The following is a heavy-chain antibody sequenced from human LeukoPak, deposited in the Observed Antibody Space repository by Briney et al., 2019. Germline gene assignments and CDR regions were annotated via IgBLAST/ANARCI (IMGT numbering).Heavy chain of an antibody. D-gene: IGHD1-26*01. V-gene: IGHV3-30*02. J-gene: IGHJ4*02. CDR2: IRYDGSNK. CDR3: AKGDQWELPFDY. CDR1: GFTFSSYG. Sequence: GGSLRLSCAASGFTFSSYGMHWVRQAPGKGLEWVAFIRYDGSNKYYADSVKGRFTISRDNSKNTLYLQMSSLRAEDTAVYYCAKGDQWELPFDYWGQGTLVTVSS.